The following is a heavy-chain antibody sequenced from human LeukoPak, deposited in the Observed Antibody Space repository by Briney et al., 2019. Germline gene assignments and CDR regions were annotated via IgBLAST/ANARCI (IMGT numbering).Heavy chain of an antibody. D-gene: IGHD2-15*01. V-gene: IGHV4-39*01. Sequence: SETLSLTCTVSGGSISSISYYLGWIRQPPGAGLEWMGSIYYSEITYYNPSLKSRVTISVGTSKNQFSLKLSSVTAQDTAVCYCARRQYLGYCSGGSCSSGRYDYWGQGTLVTVSS. CDR1: GGSISSISYY. CDR3: ARRQYLGYCSGGSCSSGRYDY. CDR2: IYYSEIT. J-gene: IGHJ4*02.